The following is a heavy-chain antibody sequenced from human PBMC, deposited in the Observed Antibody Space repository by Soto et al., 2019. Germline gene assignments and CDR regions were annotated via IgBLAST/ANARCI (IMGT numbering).Heavy chain of an antibody. CDR2: INPDNGGK. V-gene: IGHV1-18*01. CDR3: AKDIDDGGRYWYFDL. CDR1: GYTFTHYG. D-gene: IGHD4-17*01. Sequence: QVQLVQSGAEVKKPGASVKVSCRASGYTFTHYGITWVRQAPGQGLEWLGWINPDNGGKHTVQRLHDRRPLTTDSSTPTAYLELRSLRYDDTAVYYCAKDIDDGGRYWYFDLWGRGTLVTVSS. J-gene: IGHJ2*01.